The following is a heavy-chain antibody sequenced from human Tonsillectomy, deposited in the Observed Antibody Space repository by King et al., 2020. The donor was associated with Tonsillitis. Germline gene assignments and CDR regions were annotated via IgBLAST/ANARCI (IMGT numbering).Heavy chain of an antibody. D-gene: IGHD3-9*01. Sequence: VQLVESGGGVVQPGRSLRLSCAASGFTFSSYAMHWVRQAPGKGLEWVARISYDGSNKYYADSVKGRFTISRDNSKNTLYLQMNSLRAEDTAVYYCARGEDILTGYYKGYFDYWGQGTLVTVSA. CDR2: ISYDGSNK. CDR3: ARGEDILTGYYKGYFDY. CDR1: GFTFSSYA. J-gene: IGHJ4*02. V-gene: IGHV3-30*04.